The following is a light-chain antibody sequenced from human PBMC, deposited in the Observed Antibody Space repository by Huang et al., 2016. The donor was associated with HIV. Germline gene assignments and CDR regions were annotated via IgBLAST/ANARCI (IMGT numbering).Light chain of an antibody. CDR2: SAS. CDR1: QGISNW. V-gene: IGKV1-12*01. CDR3: QQANSFPELS. Sequence: DIQMTQSPSSVSASVGDRVTITCRASQGISNWLAWYQQKPGKAPPLLIYSASNLQSGAPSRFSGSGSWTFFTLTISSLLPEDSATYYCQQANSFPELSFGGGTRVEI. J-gene: IGKJ4*01.